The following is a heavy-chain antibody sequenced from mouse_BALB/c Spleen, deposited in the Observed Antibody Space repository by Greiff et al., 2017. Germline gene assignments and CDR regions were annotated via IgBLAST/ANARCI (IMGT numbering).Heavy chain of an antibody. D-gene: IGHD1-2*01. V-gene: IGHV1-5*01. CDR1: GYTFTSYW. Sequence: VQLQQSGTVLARPGASVKMSCKASGYTFTSYWMHWVKQRPGQGLEWIGAIYPGNSDTSHNQKFKGKAKLTAVTSTSTAYMELSSLTNEDSAVYYCTRESTATWFDYWGQGTTLTVSS. CDR3: TRESTATWFDY. CDR2: IYPGNSDT. J-gene: IGHJ2*01.